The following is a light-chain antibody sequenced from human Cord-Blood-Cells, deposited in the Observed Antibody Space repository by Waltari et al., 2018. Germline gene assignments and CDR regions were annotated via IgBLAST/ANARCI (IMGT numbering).Light chain of an antibody. CDR1: SSAVGGYNY. V-gene: IGLV2-14*01. J-gene: IGLJ3*02. Sequence: QSALTQPASVSGSPGQSITLSCTGTSSAVGGYNYVSWYQQHPGKTPKPSIYDVSNRPSGVSNRFSGSKSGNTASLTISGLQAEDEADYYCSSYTSSSTLVFGGGTKLTVL. CDR3: SSYTSSSTLV. CDR2: DVS.